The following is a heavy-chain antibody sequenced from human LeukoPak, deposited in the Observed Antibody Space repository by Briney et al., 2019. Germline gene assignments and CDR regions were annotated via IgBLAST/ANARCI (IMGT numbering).Heavy chain of an antibody. Sequence: ASVKVSCKAYGYTFTGYYMHWVRQAPGQGLEWMGWINPNSGGTNYAQKFQGRVTMTRDTSISTAYMELSRLRSDDTAVYYCARGRYSSGRFDYWGQGTLVTVSS. D-gene: IGHD6-19*01. J-gene: IGHJ4*02. CDR3: ARGRYSSGRFDY. V-gene: IGHV1-2*02. CDR1: GYTFTGYY. CDR2: INPNSGGT.